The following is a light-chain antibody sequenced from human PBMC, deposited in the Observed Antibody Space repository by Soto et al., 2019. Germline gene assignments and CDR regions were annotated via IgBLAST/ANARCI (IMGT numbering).Light chain of an antibody. Sequence: EIVLTQSPATLSLSPGERAILSCRASQSVSSSYLAWYQQKPGQAPRLLIYGASSRATGIPDRFSGRGSGTDFSLTISRLEPEDFAVYYCQQYGSSPWTFGQGTKVDIK. J-gene: IGKJ1*01. V-gene: IGKV3-20*01. CDR3: QQYGSSPWT. CDR2: GAS. CDR1: QSVSSSY.